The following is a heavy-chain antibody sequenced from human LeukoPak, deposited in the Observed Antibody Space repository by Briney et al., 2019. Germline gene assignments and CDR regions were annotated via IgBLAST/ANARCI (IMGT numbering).Heavy chain of an antibody. J-gene: IGHJ4*02. CDR3: AREYCSSTSCYDYFDY. CDR1: GFTFSSYW. Sequence: GGSLRLSCAASGFTFSSYWMHWVRQAPGKGLVWVSRISSDGSSTSYADSVKGRFTISRDNAKNTLYLQMNSLRAEDTAVYYCAREYCSSTSCYDYFDYWGQGTLVTVSS. CDR2: ISSDGSST. V-gene: IGHV3-74*01. D-gene: IGHD2-2*01.